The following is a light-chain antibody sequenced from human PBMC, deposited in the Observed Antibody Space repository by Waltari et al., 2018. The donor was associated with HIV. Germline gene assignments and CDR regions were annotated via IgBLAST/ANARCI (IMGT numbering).Light chain of an antibody. CDR3: QAWDSSTAEV. CDR2: QDS. V-gene: IGLV3-1*01. Sequence: SYELTQPPSVSVSPGQTARITCSGDKLGDRYTAWYQQRPGQSPVLVIYQDSKRPSGIPERFSGSNSRNTATLTITETQALDEADYYCQAWDSSTAEVFGGGTKLTVL. J-gene: IGLJ2*01. CDR1: KLGDRY.